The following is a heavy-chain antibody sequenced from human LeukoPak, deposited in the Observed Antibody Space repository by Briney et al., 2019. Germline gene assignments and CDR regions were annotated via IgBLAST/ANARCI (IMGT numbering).Heavy chain of an antibody. J-gene: IGHJ3*02. CDR1: GGSISSGDDY. Sequence: SQTLSLTCIVSGGSISSGDDYWSWIRQPPGKGLEWIGYIYYSGSPYYSPSLKSRVTISVDTSKNQFSLKLSSVTAADTAVYYCASYSGTYYDAFHIWGRGTMVTVSS. V-gene: IGHV4-30-4*01. CDR3: ASYSGTYYDAFHI. CDR2: IYYSGSP. D-gene: IGHD1-26*01.